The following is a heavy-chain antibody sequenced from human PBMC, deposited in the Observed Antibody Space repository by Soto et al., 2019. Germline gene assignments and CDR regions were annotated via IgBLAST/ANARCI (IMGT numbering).Heavy chain of an antibody. CDR1: GYTFSSYG. D-gene: IGHD2-2*01. J-gene: IGHJ5*02. CDR3: ARLWDIEVPGGWFDP. CDR2: ISAYNGNT. V-gene: IGHV1-18*01. Sequence: ASVKVSCKASGYTFSSYGISWVRQAPGQGLEWMGWISAYNGNTNYAQKLQGRVTMTTDTSTSTAYMELRSLRSDDTAVYYCARLWDIEVPGGWFDPWGQGTLVTVSS.